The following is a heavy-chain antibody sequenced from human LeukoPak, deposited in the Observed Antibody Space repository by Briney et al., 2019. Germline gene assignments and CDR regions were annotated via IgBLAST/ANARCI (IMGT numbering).Heavy chain of an antibody. J-gene: IGHJ4*02. CDR3: ARAFPTVTTFDY. CDR1: GFSLSTSGMC. D-gene: IGHD4-17*01. CDR2: IDWDDDK. V-gene: IGHV2-70*11. Sequence: SGPALVKPTQTLTLTCTFSGFSLSTSGMCVSWIRQPPGKALEWLARIDWDDDKYYNTSLKTRLTISKDTSQNQVVLTMTNLDPVDTATYYCARAFPTVTTFDYWGQGTLVTVSS.